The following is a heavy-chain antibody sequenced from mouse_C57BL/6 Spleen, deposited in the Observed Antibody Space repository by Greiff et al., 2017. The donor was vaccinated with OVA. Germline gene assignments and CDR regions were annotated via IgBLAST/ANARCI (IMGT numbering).Heavy chain of an antibody. CDR2: IDPETGGT. CDR3: TRLGYSNFFDY. D-gene: IGHD2-5*01. V-gene: IGHV1-15*01. Sequence: QVHVKQSGAELVRPGASVTLSCKASGYTFTDYEMHWVKQTPVHGLEWIGAIDPETGGTAYNQKFKGKAILTADKSSSTAYMELRSLTSEDSAVYYCTRLGYSNFFDYWGQGTTLTVSS. J-gene: IGHJ2*01. CDR1: GYTFTDYE.